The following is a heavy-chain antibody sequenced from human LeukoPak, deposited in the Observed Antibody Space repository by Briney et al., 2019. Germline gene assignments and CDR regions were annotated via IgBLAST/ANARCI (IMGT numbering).Heavy chain of an antibody. CDR1: GFTFSSYW. V-gene: IGHV3-74*01. D-gene: IGHD5-18*01. Sequence: GGSLRLSCAASGFTFSSYWMHWVRQAPGKGLVWVSRINSDGGSTSYADSVKGRFTISRDNAKNTLYLQMNSLGAEDTAVYYCARAEEELWPDYWGQGTLVTVSS. J-gene: IGHJ4*02. CDR2: INSDGGST. CDR3: ARAEEELWPDY.